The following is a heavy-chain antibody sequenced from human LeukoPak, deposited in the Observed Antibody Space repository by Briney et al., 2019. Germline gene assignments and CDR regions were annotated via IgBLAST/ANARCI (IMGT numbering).Heavy chain of an antibody. J-gene: IGHJ4*02. CDR3: ARATGLDFDS. D-gene: IGHD3/OR15-3a*01. Sequence: GGSLSLSCAASGFTVSSNYMSWVRQAPGKGLEWVSVIYTGNSTTYYADSVKGRFTTSRDNSKNTLYIQIHNLRAEDTAVYYCARATGLDFDSWGQGTLVTVSS. CDR1: GFTVSSNY. V-gene: IGHV3-53*01. CDR2: IYTGNSTT.